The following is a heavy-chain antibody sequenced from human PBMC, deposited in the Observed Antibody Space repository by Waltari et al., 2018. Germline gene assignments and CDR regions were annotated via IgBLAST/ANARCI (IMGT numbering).Heavy chain of an antibody. CDR3: ARAFGTMIVVAADAFDI. CDR1: GGTFSSYA. D-gene: IGHD3-22*01. CDR2: IIPIFGTA. Sequence: QVQLVQSGAEVKKPGSSVKVSCKASGGTFSSYAISWVEQPPGQGLEWMGGIIPIFGTANYAQKFQGRVTITADESTSTAYMELSSLRSEDTAVYYCARAFGTMIVVAADAFDIWGQGTMVTVSS. V-gene: IGHV1-69*01. J-gene: IGHJ3*02.